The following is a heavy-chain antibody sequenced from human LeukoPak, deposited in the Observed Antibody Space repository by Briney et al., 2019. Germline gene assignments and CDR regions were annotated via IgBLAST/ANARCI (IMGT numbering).Heavy chain of an antibody. Sequence: SVKVSCKASGGTFSSYTISWVRQAPGQGLEWMGRIIPILGIANYAQKFQGRVTITADKSTSTAYMELSSLRSEDTAVYYCARELLRYFDRGCYYYYYMDVWGKGTTVTVSS. D-gene: IGHD3-9*01. CDR2: IIPILGIA. CDR1: GGTFSSYT. V-gene: IGHV1-69*04. J-gene: IGHJ6*03. CDR3: ARELLRYFDRGCYYYYYMDV.